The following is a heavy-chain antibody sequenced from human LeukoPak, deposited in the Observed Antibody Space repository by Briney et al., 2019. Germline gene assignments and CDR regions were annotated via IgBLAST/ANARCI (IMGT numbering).Heavy chain of an antibody. Sequence: LVKVSCKASGGTFSSYAISWVRQAPGQGLEWMGGIIPIFGTANYAQKFQGRVTITTDESTSTAYMELSSLRSEDTAVYYCARGRIAAAGLTYYYYYMDVWGKGTTVTVSS. D-gene: IGHD6-13*01. J-gene: IGHJ6*03. V-gene: IGHV1-69*05. CDR1: GGTFSSYA. CDR2: IIPIFGTA. CDR3: ARGRIAAAGLTYYYYYMDV.